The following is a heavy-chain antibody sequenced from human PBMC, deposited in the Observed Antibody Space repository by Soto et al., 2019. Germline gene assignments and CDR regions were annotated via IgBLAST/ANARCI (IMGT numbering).Heavy chain of an antibody. CDR2: INHSGST. V-gene: IGHV4-34*01. CDR1: GGSFSGCY. D-gene: IGHD1-7*01. Sequence: SETLSLTCAVYGGSFSGCYWSWIRQPPGKGLEWIGEINHSGSTNYNPSLKSRVTISVDTSKNQFSLKLSSVTAADTAVYYCARSSRTGTTYYWGPGTLVTVS. J-gene: IGHJ4*02. CDR3: ARSSRTGTTYY.